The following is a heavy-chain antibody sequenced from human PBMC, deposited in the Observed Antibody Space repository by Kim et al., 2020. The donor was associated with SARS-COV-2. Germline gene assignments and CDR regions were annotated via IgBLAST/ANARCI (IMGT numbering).Heavy chain of an antibody. CDR2: K. J-gene: IGHJ4*02. Sequence: KSNAASVKGRFTISSDNSKNTLYLQMNSLGAEDTAGYYCARDFERVAPDYWGQGTLVTVSS. CDR3: ARDFERVAPDY. V-gene: IGHV3-30*01.